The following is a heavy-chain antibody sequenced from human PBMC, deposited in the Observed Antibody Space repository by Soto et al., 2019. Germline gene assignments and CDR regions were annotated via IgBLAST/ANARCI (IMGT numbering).Heavy chain of an antibody. D-gene: IGHD2-15*01. V-gene: IGHV3-15*01. CDR2: IKSKTDGGTT. CDR3: TTGYCSGGSCSDYYYYYYMDV. J-gene: IGHJ6*03. CDR1: GFTFSNAW. Sequence: GGSLRLSCAASGFTFSNAWMSWVRQAPGKGLEWVGRIKSKTDGGTTDYGAPVKGRFTISRDDSKNTLYLQMNSLKTEDTAVYYCTTGYCSGGSCSDYYYYYYMDVWGKGTTVTVSS.